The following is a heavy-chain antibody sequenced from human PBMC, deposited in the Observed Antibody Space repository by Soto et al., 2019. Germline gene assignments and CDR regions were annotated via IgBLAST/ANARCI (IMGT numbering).Heavy chain of an antibody. J-gene: IGHJ3*02. Sequence: QVQLVESGGGVVQPGRSLRLSCAASGFTFSSYGMHWVRQAPGKGLEWVAVISYDGSNKYYADSVKGRFTISRDNSKNTLYLRMNSLRAEDTAVYYCAKGGGKWLLHDAFDIWGQGTMVTVSS. CDR1: GFTFSSYG. D-gene: IGHD6-19*01. CDR3: AKGGGKWLLHDAFDI. CDR2: ISYDGSNK. V-gene: IGHV3-30*18.